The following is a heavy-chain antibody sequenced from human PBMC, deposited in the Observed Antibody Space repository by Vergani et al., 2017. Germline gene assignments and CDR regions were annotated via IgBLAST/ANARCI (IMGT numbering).Heavy chain of an antibody. V-gene: IGHV3-33*01. D-gene: IGHD2-21*01. CDR2: IYYDGSKK. J-gene: IGHJ6*03. CDR1: GFTFNQYA. CDR3: VREGSYCGSTTCRNPSYVYYYHMDV. Sequence: QVQLVESGGGVVQPGRSLRLSCAASGFTFNQYAMHWVRQAPGKGLEWVAIIYYDGSKKYYADSVKGRFTISRDNSRNTLDLLMSSLRAEDTAIYYCVREGSYCGSTTCRNPSYVYYYHMDVWGEGTTVTVSS.